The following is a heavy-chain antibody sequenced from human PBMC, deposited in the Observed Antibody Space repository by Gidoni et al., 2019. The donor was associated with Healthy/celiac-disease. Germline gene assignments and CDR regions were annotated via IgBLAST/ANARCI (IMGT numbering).Heavy chain of an antibody. CDR1: GYTLTDLS. CDR2: FDPEDGET. CDR3: ATACLEWPRNSYYYYGMDV. Sequence: QVQLVQSGAEVKKPGASVKVSCKVSGYTLTDLSMHWVGQAPGKWLEWMGGFDPEDGETIYAQKFQDRVTMTEDTSTDTAYMELSSLRSEDTAVYYCATACLEWPRNSYYYYGMDVWGQGTTVTVSS. V-gene: IGHV1-24*01. J-gene: IGHJ6*02. D-gene: IGHD3-3*01.